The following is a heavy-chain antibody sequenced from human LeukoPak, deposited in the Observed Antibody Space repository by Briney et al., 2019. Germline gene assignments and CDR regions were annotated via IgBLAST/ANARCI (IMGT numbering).Heavy chain of an antibody. D-gene: IGHD3-10*01. V-gene: IGHV4-31*03. Sequence: SETLSLTCTVSADSLSSGGHYWAWIRQFPGKGLESIGFIHHSGRSRHNPSLKDRVAISVDTSRKQFALNLSSVTAADTAMYYCTRGGNRFGGFYFDYWGQGIQVIVSS. J-gene: IGHJ4*02. CDR3: TRGGNRFGGFYFDY. CDR2: IHHSGRS. CDR1: ADSLSSGGHY.